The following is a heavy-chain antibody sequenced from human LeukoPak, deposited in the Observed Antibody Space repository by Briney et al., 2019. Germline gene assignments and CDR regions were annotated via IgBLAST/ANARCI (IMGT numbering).Heavy chain of an antibody. Sequence: PGGSLRLSCAASGFTFSSYWMHWVRQAPGKGLVWVSRLNSDGSGTGYADSAKGRFTISRDNAKNTLYLQMDSLRAEDTAVYYCVRDLRYCSGTSCYDPCFDYWGQGTLVTVSS. CDR2: LNSDGSGT. J-gene: IGHJ4*02. V-gene: IGHV3-74*01. CDR3: VRDLRYCSGTSCYDPCFDY. D-gene: IGHD2-2*01. CDR1: GFTFSSYW.